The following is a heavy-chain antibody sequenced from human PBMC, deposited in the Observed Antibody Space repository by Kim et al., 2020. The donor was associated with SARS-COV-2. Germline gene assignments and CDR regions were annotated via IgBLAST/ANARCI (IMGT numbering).Heavy chain of an antibody. CDR2: IWDDGSNT. CDR1: GFTFSSYG. CDR3: AKGSHGSIQYFHV. J-gene: IGHJ1*01. D-gene: IGHD3-10*01. Sequence: GGSLRLSCAASGFTFSSYGMHWVRQAPGKGLEWVAVIWDDGSNTYYADFVKGRFTISRDNSKNTLHLQMNSLRAEDAAVYYCAKGSHGSIQYFHVWGQGTLVTVSS. V-gene: IGHV3-33*03.